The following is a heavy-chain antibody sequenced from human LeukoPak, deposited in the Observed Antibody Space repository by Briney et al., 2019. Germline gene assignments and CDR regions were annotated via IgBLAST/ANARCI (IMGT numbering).Heavy chain of an antibody. V-gene: IGHV3-21*04. CDR1: GFTFSSYS. Sequence: GGSLRLSCAASGFTFSSYSMNWVRQAPGKGLEWVSSISSSSSYIYYADSVKGRFTISRDNAKNSLYLQMNSLRAEDTAVYYCAKDFIPERRVVVVTAFRAARDAFDIWGQGTMVTVSS. J-gene: IGHJ3*02. CDR2: ISSSSSYI. D-gene: IGHD2-21*02. CDR3: AKDFIPERRVVVVTAFRAARDAFDI.